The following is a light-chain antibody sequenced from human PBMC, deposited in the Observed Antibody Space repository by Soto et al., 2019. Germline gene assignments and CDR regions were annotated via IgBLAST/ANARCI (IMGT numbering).Light chain of an antibody. CDR3: NSYTSSSTYV. V-gene: IGLV2-14*03. J-gene: IGLJ1*01. Sequence: QSVLTQPASVSGSPGQSITISCTGTSSDVGGFNYVSWYQQHPGKAPKLMIYDVTNRPSGGSYRFSGSKSGNTASLTISGLQAEDEDDYYCNSYTSSSTYVFGTGTKLTVL. CDR2: DVT. CDR1: SSDVGGFNY.